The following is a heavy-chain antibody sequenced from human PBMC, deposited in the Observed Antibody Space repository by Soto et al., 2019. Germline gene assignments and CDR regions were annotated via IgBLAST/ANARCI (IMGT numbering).Heavy chain of an antibody. CDR3: ARGVAPTK. Sequence: SETLSLTCAVYGGSCSCYYWTGIRHPPGKGLEWIGEINHSGSTNYKPSLKSRVTISVDTSKNQFSLKLSSVTAADTAVYYCARGVAPTKWGQGTLVTVSS. D-gene: IGHD2-15*01. J-gene: IGHJ4*02. CDR1: GGSCSCYY. V-gene: IGHV4-34*01. CDR2: INHSGST.